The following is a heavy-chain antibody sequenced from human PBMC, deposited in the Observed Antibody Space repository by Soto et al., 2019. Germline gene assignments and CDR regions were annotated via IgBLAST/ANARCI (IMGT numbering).Heavy chain of an antibody. D-gene: IGHD1-1*01. CDR2: IWYDGSNK. CDR1: GFSFSSYG. J-gene: IGHJ4*02. Sequence: QVQLVESGGGVVQPGRSLRLSCAASGFSFSSYGMHWVRQAPGKGLEWAAVIWYDGSNKYYADSVKGRFTISRDNFKNTQYLQMNSLRAEDTAVYYCARVQSNQGGFDSWGQGTLVTVSS. CDR3: ARVQSNQGGFDS. V-gene: IGHV3-33*01.